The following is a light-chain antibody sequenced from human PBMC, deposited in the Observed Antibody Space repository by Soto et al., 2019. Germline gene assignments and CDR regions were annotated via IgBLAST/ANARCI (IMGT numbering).Light chain of an antibody. J-gene: IGLJ2*01. Sequence: SSELTQPPSVSVSPGQTASITCSGDKLGDKYACWYQQKPGQSPVLVIYQDSKRPSGIPERFSGSNSGNTATLTISGTQAMDEADYYCQAWDSSTVVSGGGTKVTVL. V-gene: IGLV3-1*01. CDR1: KLGDKY. CDR3: QAWDSSTVV. CDR2: QDS.